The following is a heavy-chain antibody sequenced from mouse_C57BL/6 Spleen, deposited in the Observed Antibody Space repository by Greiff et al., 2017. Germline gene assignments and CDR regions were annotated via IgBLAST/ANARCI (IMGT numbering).Heavy chain of an antibody. Sequence: QVQLQQPGAELVKPGASVKMSCKASGYTFTSYCITWVKQRPGQGLEWIGNIYPGSGSTNYNEKFKSKATMTVDTSSSTAYLQLSSLTSEDSAVYYCARKRLPLDDWGKGTTLTVSS. CDR1: GYTFTSYC. D-gene: IGHD2-4*01. CDR3: ARKRLPLDD. CDR2: IYPGSGST. V-gene: IGHV1-55*01. J-gene: IGHJ2*01.